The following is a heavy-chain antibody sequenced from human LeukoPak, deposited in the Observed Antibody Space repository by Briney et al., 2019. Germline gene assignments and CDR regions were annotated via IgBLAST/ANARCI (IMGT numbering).Heavy chain of an antibody. CDR3: ARRKWQRGPDVVNPFDY. J-gene: IGHJ4*02. CDR2: IYHSGMT. Sequence: SGTLSLTCAVSGGSISSPNWWSWVRQPPGKGLEWIGEIYHSGMTNYKTSLKSRVTISVDESKNQFSLRLSSVTAADTAVYYCARRKWQRGPDVVNPFDYWGQGTLVTVSS. V-gene: IGHV4-4*02. CDR1: GGSISSPNW. D-gene: IGHD5-12*01.